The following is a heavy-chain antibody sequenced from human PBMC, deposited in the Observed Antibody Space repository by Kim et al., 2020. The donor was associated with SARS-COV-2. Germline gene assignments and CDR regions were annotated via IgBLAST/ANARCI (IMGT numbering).Heavy chain of an antibody. CDR2: ISSSSTYI. V-gene: IGHV3-21*01. Sequence: GGSLRLSCAASGFSFSTYSMNWVRQAPGKGLEWVSAISSSSTYIYYADSVKGRFTISRDNAPNSLYLQMNSLRAEDTAVYYCAKLSKGAHGDFAAFDYWGQGTLVTVSS. CDR3: AKLSKGAHGDFAAFDY. CDR1: GFSFSTYS. D-gene: IGHD4-17*01. J-gene: IGHJ4*02.